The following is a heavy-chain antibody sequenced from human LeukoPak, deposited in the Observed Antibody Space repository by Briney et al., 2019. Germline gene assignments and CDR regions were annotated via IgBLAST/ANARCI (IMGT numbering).Heavy chain of an antibody. Sequence: PGGSLRLSCTVSGFTVSSNSMSWVRQAPGKGLEWVSFIYSDNTHYSDSVKGRFTISRDNSKNTLYLQMNSLRAEDTAVYYCAKIDYDILTGYSDTDYWGQGTLVTVSS. J-gene: IGHJ4*02. CDR2: IYSDNT. D-gene: IGHD3-9*01. CDR3: AKIDYDILTGYSDTDY. CDR1: GFTVSSNS. V-gene: IGHV3-66*03.